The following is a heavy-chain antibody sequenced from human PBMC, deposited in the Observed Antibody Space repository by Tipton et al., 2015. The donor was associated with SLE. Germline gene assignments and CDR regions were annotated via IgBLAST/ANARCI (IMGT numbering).Heavy chain of an antibody. CDR2: MYYSGST. V-gene: IGHV4-39*01. D-gene: IGHD6-19*01. J-gene: IGHJ4*02. Sequence: TLSLTCTVSGGSISSSSYYWDWIRQPPGKGLEWIGSMYYSGSTYYNPSLKSRVTISIDTSKNQFSLKLSSMTAADTAVYYCARHEQWPHFDYWGQGTLVTVSS. CDR1: GGSISSSSYY. CDR3: ARHEQWPHFDY.